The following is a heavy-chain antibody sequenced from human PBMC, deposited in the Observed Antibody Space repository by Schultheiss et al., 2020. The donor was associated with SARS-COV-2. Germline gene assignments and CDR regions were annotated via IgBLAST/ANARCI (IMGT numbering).Heavy chain of an antibody. D-gene: IGHD1-26*01. CDR1: GYSISSGYY. J-gene: IGHJ4*02. CDR3: ARGRYGGGAH. Sequence: SETLSLTCTVSGYSISSGYYWGWIRQPPGKGLEWIGSIYHSGSTYYNLSLKSRVTISADTSKSHFYLKLSSVTAADTAVYYCARGRYGGGAHWGQGTLVTVSS. V-gene: IGHV4-38-2*02. CDR2: IYHSGST.